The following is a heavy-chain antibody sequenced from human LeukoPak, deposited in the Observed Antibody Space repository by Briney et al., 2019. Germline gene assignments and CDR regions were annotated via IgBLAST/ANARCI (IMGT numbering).Heavy chain of an antibody. J-gene: IGHJ4*02. CDR1: GFTFSSYE. D-gene: IGHD5-18*01. CDR2: ISSSGSTI. CDR3: ARDRRLQLWSPAGFDY. Sequence: GGSLRLSCAASGFTFSSYEMNWVRQAPGKGLEWVSYISSSGSTIYYADSVKGRFTISRDNAKNSLYLQMNSLRADDTAVYYCARDRRLQLWSPAGFDYWGQGTLVTASS. V-gene: IGHV3-48*03.